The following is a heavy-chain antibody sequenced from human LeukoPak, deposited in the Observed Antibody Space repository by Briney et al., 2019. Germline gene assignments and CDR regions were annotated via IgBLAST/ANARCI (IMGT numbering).Heavy chain of an antibody. CDR2: ISGSGGST. CDR3: AKDSYEWPPKYFDY. CDR1: GFTFSSYA. J-gene: IGHJ4*02. D-gene: IGHD3-3*01. V-gene: IGHV3-23*01. Sequence: GGSLRLSCAASGFTFSSYAVSWVRQAPGKGLEWVSAISGSGGSTYYADSVKGRFTISGDNSKNTLYLQMNSLRAEDTAVYYCAKDSYEWPPKYFDYWGQGTLVTVSS.